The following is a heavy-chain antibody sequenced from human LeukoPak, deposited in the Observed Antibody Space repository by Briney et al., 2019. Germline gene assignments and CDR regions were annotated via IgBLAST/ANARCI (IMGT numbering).Heavy chain of an antibody. CDR3: TTRRPLAGLDY. J-gene: IGHJ4*02. CDR2: IKSKTDGGTS. Sequence: GGSLRLSCAASGFTFSNAWMSWVRQAPGKGLEWVGRIKSKTDGGTSDYAAPVKGRFTISRDDSKNTLYLQMNSLKTEDTAVYYCTTRRPLAGLDYWGQGTLVTVSS. V-gene: IGHV3-15*01. CDR1: GFTFSNAW. D-gene: IGHD6-19*01.